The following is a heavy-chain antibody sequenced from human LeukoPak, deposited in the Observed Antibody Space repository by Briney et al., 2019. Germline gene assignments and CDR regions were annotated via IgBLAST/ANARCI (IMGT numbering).Heavy chain of an antibody. CDR3: VRQRGASGTINWLDP. CDR1: GYSFTDYW. Sequence: GGSLKISCQGSGYSFTDYWIGWVRQMPGKGLEWMGIFFPDDSDTKYSPSFQGQVTISVDKSISTAYLQWSSLKASDSAMYYCVRQRGASGTINWLDPWGQGTLVTVSS. D-gene: IGHD3-10*01. J-gene: IGHJ5*02. CDR2: FFPDDSDT. V-gene: IGHV5-51*01.